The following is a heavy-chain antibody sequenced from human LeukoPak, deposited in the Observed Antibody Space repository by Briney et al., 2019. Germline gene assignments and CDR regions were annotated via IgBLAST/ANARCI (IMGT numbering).Heavy chain of an antibody. Sequence: PSETLSLTCTVSGGSISSYYRSWIRQPPGKGPEWIGYIYYSGSTNYNPSLKSRVTISVDTSKNQFSLKLSSVTAADTAVYYCARGAYSSGWAYDAFDIWGQGTMVTVSS. CDR3: ARGAYSSGWAYDAFDI. CDR2: IYYSGST. D-gene: IGHD6-19*01. V-gene: IGHV4-59*01. J-gene: IGHJ3*02. CDR1: GGSISSYY.